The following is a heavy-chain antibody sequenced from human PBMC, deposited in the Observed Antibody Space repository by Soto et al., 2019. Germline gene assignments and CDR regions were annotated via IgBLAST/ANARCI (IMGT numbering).Heavy chain of an antibody. CDR1: GGSISSYY. CDR3: AREGTQPRGCSSTSCYPGSSRPYDYYGMDV. V-gene: IGHV4-4*07. J-gene: IGHJ6*02. CDR2: IYTSGST. Sequence: QVQLQESGPGLVKPSETLSLTCTVSGGSISSYYWSWIRQPAGKGLEWIGRIYTSGSTNYNPSLKSRVTMSVDTSKYQFSLKLSSLTAADTAVYYCAREGTQPRGCSSTSCYPGSSRPYDYYGMDVWGQGTTVTVSS. D-gene: IGHD2-2*01.